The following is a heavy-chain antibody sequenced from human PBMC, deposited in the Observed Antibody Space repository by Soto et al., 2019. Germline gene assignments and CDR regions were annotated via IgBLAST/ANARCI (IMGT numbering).Heavy chain of an antibody. V-gene: IGHV1-69*13. CDR3: VRDSGAKLSSS. Sequence: SVKVSCKASGGTFSSYRINWVRQAPGQGLEWVGGIVPIYRTADYAQEFQDRVTITADESAHTTYMELRSLKSQDTAVYYCVRDSGAKLSSSWGQGTLVTVSS. CDR2: IVPIYRTA. CDR1: GGTFSSYR. D-gene: IGHD6-13*01. J-gene: IGHJ4*02.